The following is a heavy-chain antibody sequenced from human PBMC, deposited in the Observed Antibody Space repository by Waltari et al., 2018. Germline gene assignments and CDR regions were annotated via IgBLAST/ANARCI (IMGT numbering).Heavy chain of an antibody. Sequence: QVQLVQSGAEVKKPGSSVKVSCKASGGTFSSYAISWVRQAPGQGLEWMGGIIPIFGTANYAQKFQGRVTITTDESTSTAYMELSSLRAEDMALYYCAKVCSSTSCRDAFDIWGQGTMVTVSS. CDR1: GGTFSSYA. CDR3: AKVCSSTSCRDAFDI. D-gene: IGHD2-2*01. CDR2: IIPIFGTA. V-gene: IGHV1-69*05. J-gene: IGHJ3*02.